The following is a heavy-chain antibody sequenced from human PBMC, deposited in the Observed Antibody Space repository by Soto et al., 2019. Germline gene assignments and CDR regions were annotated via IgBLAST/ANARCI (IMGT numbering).Heavy chain of an antibody. Sequence: HPGGSLRLSCAASGFTFSSYAMSWVRQAPGKGLEWVSAISGSGGSTYYADSVKGRFTISRDNSKNMLYLQMNSLRAEDTAVYYCAKDGTNYYDSSGYYGAFDYWGRGTLVTVSS. D-gene: IGHD3-22*01. CDR1: GFTFSSYA. CDR2: ISGSGGST. CDR3: AKDGTNYYDSSGYYGAFDY. J-gene: IGHJ4*02. V-gene: IGHV3-23*01.